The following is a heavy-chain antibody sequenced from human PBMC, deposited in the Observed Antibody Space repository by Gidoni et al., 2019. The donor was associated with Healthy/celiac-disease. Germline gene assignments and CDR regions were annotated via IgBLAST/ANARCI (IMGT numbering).Heavy chain of an antibody. CDR3: ATWGIFGVVILDDY. J-gene: IGHJ4*02. CDR2: IYYSGST. D-gene: IGHD3-3*01. CDR1: GGPLSSSSYY. Sequence: QLQLQESGPGLVKPSETLSLTCTVAGGPLSSSSYYWGWIRQPPGKGLEWIGSIYYSGSTYYNPSLKSRVTISVDTSKNQFSLKLSSVTAADTAVYYCATWGIFGVVILDDYWGQGTLVTVSS. V-gene: IGHV4-39*01.